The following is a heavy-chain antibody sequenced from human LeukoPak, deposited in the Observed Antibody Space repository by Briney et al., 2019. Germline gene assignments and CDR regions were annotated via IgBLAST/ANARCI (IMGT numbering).Heavy chain of an antibody. Sequence: ASVKVSCKASGYTFTGYYIHWVRQAPGQGLEWMAWINPNGGGTNYAQKFQGRVAVTRDSSISTAYMELSGLTSDDTAVFYCARGTGAPNYFDYWGQGTLVTVSP. CDR3: ARGTGAPNYFDY. CDR1: GYTFTGYY. D-gene: IGHD7-27*01. V-gene: IGHV1-2*02. J-gene: IGHJ4*02. CDR2: INPNGGGT.